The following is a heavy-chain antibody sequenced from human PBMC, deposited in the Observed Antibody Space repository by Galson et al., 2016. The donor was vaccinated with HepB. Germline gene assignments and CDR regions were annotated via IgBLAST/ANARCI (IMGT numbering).Heavy chain of an antibody. CDR2: IWYDGSYE. Sequence: SLRLSCAASGFTFSLYGMHWVRQAPGKGLEWVAFIWYDGSYEHYAESVKGRFTISRDNSKNTLYLQMNSLRAEDTAVYYCARDDDYVWGTYRYTRTVPQYYFDYWGQGTLVTVSS. V-gene: IGHV3-30*02. CDR1: GFTFSLYG. J-gene: IGHJ4*02. D-gene: IGHD3-16*02. CDR3: ARDDDYVWGTYRYTRTVPQYYFDY.